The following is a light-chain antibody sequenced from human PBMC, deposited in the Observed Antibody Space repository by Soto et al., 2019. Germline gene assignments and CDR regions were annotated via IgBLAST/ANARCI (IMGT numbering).Light chain of an antibody. Sequence: DIQMTQSPSTLSASVGDRVTITCRASQSVNSYLAWYQHKPGKAPTLLIYEASSLGTGVPSRFSGSGSETEFPLTISRLQPDDFATYYCQQYNTSLLTFGGGTKVEIK. CDR1: QSVNSY. J-gene: IGKJ4*01. CDR3: QQYNTSLLT. CDR2: EAS. V-gene: IGKV1-5*01.